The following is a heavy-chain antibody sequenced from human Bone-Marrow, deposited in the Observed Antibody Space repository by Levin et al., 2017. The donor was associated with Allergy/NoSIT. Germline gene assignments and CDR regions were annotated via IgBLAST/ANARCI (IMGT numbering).Heavy chain of an antibody. J-gene: IGHJ4*02. D-gene: IGHD5-24*01. Sequence: GESLKISCAASGFTFSNHWMTWVRQAPGQGLEWVAYIKPDASEKYYVDSVKGRFIISRDNAKNSLSLEMNSLRAEDTALYYCVRHRDVHFDYWGQGTLVTVSS. CDR3: VRHRDVHFDY. CDR2: IKPDASEK. CDR1: GFTFSNHW. V-gene: IGHV3-7*01.